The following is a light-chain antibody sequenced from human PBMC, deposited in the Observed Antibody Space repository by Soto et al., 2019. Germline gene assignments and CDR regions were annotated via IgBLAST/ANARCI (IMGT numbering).Light chain of an antibody. Sequence: DIQMTQSPSSLSASVGDRVTITCRASQSISTYLNWYQQKAGKAPKLLIYSASSLHSGVPSRFTGSGSGTDFTLTTSSLQPEDFATYYCQQSYRVYQTFAPGTKVDIK. V-gene: IGKV1-39*01. CDR1: QSISTY. J-gene: IGKJ3*01. CDR2: SAS. CDR3: QQSYRVYQT.